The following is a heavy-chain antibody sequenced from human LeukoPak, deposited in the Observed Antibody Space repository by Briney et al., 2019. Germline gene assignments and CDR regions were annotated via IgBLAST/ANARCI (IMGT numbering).Heavy chain of an antibody. Sequence: PGGSLRLSCAASGFTFSSYAMHWVRQAPGKGLEWVAVISYDGSNKYYADSVKGRFTISRDNSKNTLYLQMNSLRAEDTAVYYRAREGPYAEYFDYWGQGTLVTVSS. CDR3: AREGPYAEYFDY. CDR2: ISYDGSNK. D-gene: IGHD3-16*01. CDR1: GFTFSSYA. J-gene: IGHJ4*02. V-gene: IGHV3-30-3*01.